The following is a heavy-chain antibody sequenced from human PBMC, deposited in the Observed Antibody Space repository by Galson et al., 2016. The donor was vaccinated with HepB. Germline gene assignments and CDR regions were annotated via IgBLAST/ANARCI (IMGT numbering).Heavy chain of an antibody. Sequence: SVKVSCKASGYTFFTYYMEWVRQAPGQGLEWMGIINPSGGSTIYAQKFRGGVTMTRDTSTTTVYMELSSLRSEDTAVYYCARATDTVETISGFGAGSYGMDVWGQGTTVIVSS. J-gene: IGHJ6*02. CDR2: INPSGGST. V-gene: IGHV1-46*01. D-gene: IGHD3-10*01. CDR1: GYTFFTYY. CDR3: ARATDTVETISGFGAGSYGMDV.